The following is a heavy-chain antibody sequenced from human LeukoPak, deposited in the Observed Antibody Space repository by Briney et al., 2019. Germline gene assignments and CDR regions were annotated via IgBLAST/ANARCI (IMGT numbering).Heavy chain of an antibody. J-gene: IGHJ4*02. CDR3: AKGGKWDVTPFDY. CDR2: ISGGGGST. Sequence: GGSLRLSCAASGFTFTSYSMNWVRQAPGKGLEWVSTISGGGGSTYYADSVKGRFTTSRDNSKNTLYLQVNSLRAEDTAVYYCAKGGKWDVTPFDYWGQGTLVTVSS. D-gene: IGHD1-26*01. V-gene: IGHV3-23*01. CDR1: GFTFTSYS.